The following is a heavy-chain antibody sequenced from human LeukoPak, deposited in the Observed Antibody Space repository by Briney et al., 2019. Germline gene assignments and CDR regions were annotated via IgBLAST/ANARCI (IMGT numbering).Heavy chain of an antibody. CDR1: AYIYHTYL. D-gene: IGHD3-22*01. J-gene: IGHJ5*01. CDR2: IYPGDSDT. Sequence: VESLVLYLKCSAYIYHTYLLALVRQMPGGGLEWVGIIYPGDSDTRYSPSFQGQVTISADKSISTAYLQGSSLNASDTAMYYCARFSLNCYDSSTYQGCLFDSWGHGTLVTVSS. CDR3: ARFSLNCYDSSTYQGCLFDS. V-gene: IGHV5-51*01.